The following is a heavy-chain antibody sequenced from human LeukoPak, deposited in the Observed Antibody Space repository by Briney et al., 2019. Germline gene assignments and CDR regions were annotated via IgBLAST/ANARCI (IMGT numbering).Heavy chain of an antibody. Sequence: SVKVSCKASGGTFSSHAISWVRQAPGQGLEWMGGIIPIFGTAKYAQKFQGRVTITADESTSTAYMELRSLRSEDTAVYYCARDSSEFRSLIPPWGQGTLVTVSS. D-gene: IGHD2-21*01. CDR3: ARDSSEFRSLIPP. CDR1: GGTFSSHA. CDR2: IIPIFGTA. J-gene: IGHJ5*02. V-gene: IGHV1-69*13.